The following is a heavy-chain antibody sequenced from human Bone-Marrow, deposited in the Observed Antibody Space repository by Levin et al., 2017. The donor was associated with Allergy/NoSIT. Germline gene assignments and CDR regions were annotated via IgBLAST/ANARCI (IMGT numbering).Heavy chain of an antibody. D-gene: IGHD3-22*01. CDR1: GFTFSGHA. J-gene: IGHJ4*02. Sequence: GESLKISCADSGFTFSGHAMHWVRQAPGKGLEWVSTISGSGRSTFYADSVRGRFTIPRAESRNTLFLQMNSLRAEDTAVYYCAEDDSSGYIAYWGQGTLVTVSS. CDR2: ISGSGRST. V-gene: IGHV3-23*01. CDR3: AEDDSSGYIAY.